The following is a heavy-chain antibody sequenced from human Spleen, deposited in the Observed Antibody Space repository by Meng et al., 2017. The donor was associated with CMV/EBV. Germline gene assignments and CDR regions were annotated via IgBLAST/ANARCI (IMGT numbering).Heavy chain of an antibody. V-gene: IGHV3-20*04. CDR2: INWSGTTT. CDR3: AKTPVIYFGELFDY. Sequence: GGSLRLSCAASGFTFDDYGMNWVRQRPGKGPECVSAINWSGTTTRYADSVRGRFTTSRDSARNVLYLQMNSLRAEDTALYYCAKTPVIYFGELFDYWGQGTLVTVSS. CDR1: GFTFDDYG. J-gene: IGHJ4*02. D-gene: IGHD3-10*01.